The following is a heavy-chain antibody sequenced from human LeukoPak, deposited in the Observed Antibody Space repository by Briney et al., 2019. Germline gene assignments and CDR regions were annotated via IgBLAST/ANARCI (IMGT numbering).Heavy chain of an antibody. CDR3: ARQTGSGLFILP. V-gene: IGHV4-39*01. J-gene: IGHJ4*02. CDR2: IYYSGNT. CDR1: GVSISSSNSY. Sequence: SETLSLTCTVSGVSISSSNSYWGWIRQPPGKGLEWIGSIYYSGNTYYNASLKSQVSISIDTSKNRFSLELTSVTAADTAVYYCARQTGSGLFILPGGQGTLVTVSS. D-gene: IGHD3/OR15-3a*01.